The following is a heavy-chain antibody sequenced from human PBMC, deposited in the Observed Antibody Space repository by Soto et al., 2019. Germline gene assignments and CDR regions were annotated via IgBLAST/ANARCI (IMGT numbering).Heavy chain of an antibody. Sequence: SVKVSCKASGGTFSNYPISWLRQAPGQGLEWMGGIIPIFGTVNYAQKFQGRVTITADESTSTAYMELSSLRSEDTAVYYCARGNHRWLQLWYFDLWGHGTLVTVSS. V-gene: IGHV1-69*13. CDR3: ARGNHRWLQLWYFDL. CDR1: GGTFSNYP. J-gene: IGHJ2*01. CDR2: IIPIFGTV. D-gene: IGHD5-12*01.